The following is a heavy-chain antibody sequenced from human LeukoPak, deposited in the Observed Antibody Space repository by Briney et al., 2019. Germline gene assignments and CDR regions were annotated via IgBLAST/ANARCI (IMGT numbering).Heavy chain of an antibody. D-gene: IGHD3-10*01. CDR1: GCSISSYY. CDR2: IYYSGST. V-gene: IGHV4-59*01. J-gene: IGHJ6*03. Sequence: SETLSFTCTGSGCSISSYYWSWIRQPPGKGLEWIGYIYYSGSTNYNPSLKSRVTISVDTSKNQFSLKLSSVTAADTAVYYCATHTGHYYYYYYMDVWGKGTTVTVSS. CDR3: ATHTGHYYYYYYMDV.